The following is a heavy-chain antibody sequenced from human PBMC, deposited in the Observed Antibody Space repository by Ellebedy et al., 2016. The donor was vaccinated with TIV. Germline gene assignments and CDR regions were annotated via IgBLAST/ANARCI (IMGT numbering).Heavy chain of an antibody. J-gene: IGHJ4*02. CDR1: GFTFSSYA. Sequence: GESLKISXAASGFTFSSYAKHWVRQAPGKGLEWVALISYDGSNKYYADSVKGRFTISRDNSKNTLYLQMNSLRAEDTAVYYCARGIAVAGSDYWGQGTLVTVSS. CDR2: ISYDGSNK. V-gene: IGHV3-30-3*01. CDR3: ARGIAVAGSDY. D-gene: IGHD6-19*01.